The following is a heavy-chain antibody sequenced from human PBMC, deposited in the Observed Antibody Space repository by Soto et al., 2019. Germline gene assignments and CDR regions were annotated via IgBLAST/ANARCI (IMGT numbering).Heavy chain of an antibody. CDR1: GGSVSSGSYY. J-gene: IGHJ4*02. V-gene: IGHV4-61*01. CDR2: IYYSGST. D-gene: IGHD2-15*01. CDR3: ARERTLQSVGGIFAVPDY. Sequence: HVQLQESGPGLVKPSETLSLTCTVSGGSVSSGSYYWSWIRQPPGKGLEWIGYIYYSGSTNYNPSLKSRFTISVDTSKNQFSLKLSSVTAADTAVYYCARERTLQSVGGIFAVPDYWGQGTLVTVSS.